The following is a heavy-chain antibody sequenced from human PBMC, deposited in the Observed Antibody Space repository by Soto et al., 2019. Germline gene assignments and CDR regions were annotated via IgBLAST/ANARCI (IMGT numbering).Heavy chain of an antibody. J-gene: IGHJ4*02. CDR3: ARELMTTVTFFDY. CDR1: GFTFSDHY. V-gene: IGHV3-72*01. D-gene: IGHD4-17*01. Sequence: PGGSLRLSCVASGFTFSDHYIDWVRQAPGKGLEWVGRTRNKANSYTTEYAASVKGRFTISRDDSKSSLYLQMNSLKTEDTAVYYCARELMTTVTFFDYWGQGTLVTVSS. CDR2: TRNKANSYTT.